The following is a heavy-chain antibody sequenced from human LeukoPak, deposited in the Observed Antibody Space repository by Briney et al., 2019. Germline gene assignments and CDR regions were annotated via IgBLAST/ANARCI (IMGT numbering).Heavy chain of an antibody. Sequence: SETLSLTCTVSGGSISSYYWSWIRQPAGKGLEWIGRIYTSGSTNYNPSLKSRVTMSVDTSKNQFSLKLSSVTAADTAVYYCARAPSLYSSVTSHFDYWGQGTPVTVSS. J-gene: IGHJ4*02. CDR2: IYTSGST. V-gene: IGHV4-4*07. D-gene: IGHD6-19*01. CDR3: ARAPSLYSSVTSHFDY. CDR1: GGSISSYY.